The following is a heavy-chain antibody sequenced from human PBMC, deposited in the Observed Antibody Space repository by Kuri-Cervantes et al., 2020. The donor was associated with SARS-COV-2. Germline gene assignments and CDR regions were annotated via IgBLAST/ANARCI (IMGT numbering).Heavy chain of an antibody. D-gene: IGHD6-13*01. J-gene: IGHJ1*01. Sequence: SETLSLTCTVSGGSISSSSYYWGWIRQPPGKGLEWIGYIYYSGSTNYNPSLKSRVTISVDTSKNQFSLKLSSVTAADTAVYYCARALYSTPHAFQHWARAPWSPSPQ. CDR2: IYYSGST. CDR3: ARALYSTPHAFQH. CDR1: GGSISSSSYY. V-gene: IGHV4-61*05.